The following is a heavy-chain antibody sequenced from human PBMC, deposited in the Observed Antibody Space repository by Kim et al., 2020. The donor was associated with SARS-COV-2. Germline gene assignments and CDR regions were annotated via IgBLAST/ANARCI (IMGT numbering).Heavy chain of an antibody. CDR2: ISSSSSTI. CDR1: GFTFSSYS. Sequence: GGSLRLSCAASGFTFSSYSMNWVRQAPGKGLEWVSYISSSSSTIYYADSVKGRFTISRDNAKNSLYLQMNSLRDEDTAVYYCARDHPYQLQRYYYYGMDVWGQGTTVTVSS. D-gene: IGHD2-2*01. V-gene: IGHV3-48*02. J-gene: IGHJ6*02. CDR3: ARDHPYQLQRYYYYGMDV.